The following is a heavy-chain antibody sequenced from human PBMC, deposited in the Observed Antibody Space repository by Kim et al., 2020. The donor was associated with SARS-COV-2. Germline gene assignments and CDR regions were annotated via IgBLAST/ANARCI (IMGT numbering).Heavy chain of an antibody. D-gene: IGHD2-21*02. V-gene: IGHV3-23*01. J-gene: IGHJ6*02. Sequence: FTISRDNSKNTLYLQMNSLRAEDTAVYYCAKEYCGGDCYSPYYYYYGMDVWGQGTTVTVSS. CDR3: AKEYCGGDCYSPYYYYYGMDV.